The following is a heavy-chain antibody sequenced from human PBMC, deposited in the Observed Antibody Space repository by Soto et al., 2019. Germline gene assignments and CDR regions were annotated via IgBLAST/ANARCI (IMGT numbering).Heavy chain of an antibody. Sequence: GGSLRLSCTASGFTFGDYAMSWFRQSPGKGLEWVGFIRIKAYGGTTEYAASVKGRYTISRDDSKSIAYLQMNSLKTEDTAVYYSTRGSKLVRRYIRGWSDYWGQGTLVTVSS. D-gene: IGHD6-19*01. J-gene: IGHJ4*02. CDR2: IRIKAYGGTT. CDR1: GFTFGDYA. CDR3: TRGSKLVRRYIRGWSDY. V-gene: IGHV3-49*03.